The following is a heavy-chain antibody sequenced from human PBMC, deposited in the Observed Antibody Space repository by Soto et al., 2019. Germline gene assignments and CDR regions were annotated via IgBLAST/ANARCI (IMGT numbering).Heavy chain of an antibody. D-gene: IGHD7-27*01. CDR3: ARGRYCLTGRCFPNWFDS. V-gene: IGHV4-30-4*01. CDR2: IYKSATT. Sequence: SETLSLTCSVSGDSISNLDYFWAWIRQPPGQALEYIGYIYKSATTYYNPSFESRVAISVDTSKSQLSLNVTSVTAADTAVYFCARGRYCLTGRCFPNWFDSWGQGALVTVSS. CDR1: GDSISNLDYF. J-gene: IGHJ5*01.